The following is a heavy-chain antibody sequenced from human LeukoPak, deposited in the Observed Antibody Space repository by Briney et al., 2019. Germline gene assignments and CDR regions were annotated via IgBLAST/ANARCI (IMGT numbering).Heavy chain of an antibody. V-gene: IGHV4-39*07. J-gene: IGHJ4*02. CDR2: IFYSGST. CDR3: ARGDTAMVSPFDY. Sequence: SETLSLTCTVSGGSISSSSYYWGWIRQPPGKGLEWIANIFYSGSTYYNPSLKSRVTISVDTSKNQFSLKLSSVTAADTAVYYCARGDTAMVSPFDYWGQGTLVTVSS. D-gene: IGHD5-18*01. CDR1: GGSISSSSYY.